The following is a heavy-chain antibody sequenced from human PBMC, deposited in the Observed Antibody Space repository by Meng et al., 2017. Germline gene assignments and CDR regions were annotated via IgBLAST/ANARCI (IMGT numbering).Heavy chain of an antibody. J-gene: IGHJ5*02. CDR1: GGSFSGYY. D-gene: IGHD2-15*01. CDR2: INHSGST. Sequence: QVQLQHWGAGLLKPSEHLSLTCAVYGGSFSGYYWSWIRQHPGKGLEWIGEINHSGSTNYNPSLKSRVTISVDTSKNQFSLKLSSVTAADTAVYYCARGYCSGGSCYSNWFDPWGQGTLVTVSS. V-gene: IGHV4-34*01. CDR3: ARGYCSGGSCYSNWFDP.